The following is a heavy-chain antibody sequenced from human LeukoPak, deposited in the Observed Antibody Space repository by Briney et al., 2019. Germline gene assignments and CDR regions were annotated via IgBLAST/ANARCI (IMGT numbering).Heavy chain of an antibody. CDR3: AREALGGVISVGAFDI. CDR2: INPNSGGT. J-gene: IGHJ3*02. V-gene: IGHV1-2*04. D-gene: IGHD3-16*01. Sequence: GASVKVSCKASGYTFTGYYMHCVRQAPGQGLEWMGWINPNSGGTNYAQKFQGWVTMTRDTSISTAYMELSRLRSDDTAVYYCAREALGGVISVGAFDIWGQGTMVTVSS. CDR1: GYTFTGYY.